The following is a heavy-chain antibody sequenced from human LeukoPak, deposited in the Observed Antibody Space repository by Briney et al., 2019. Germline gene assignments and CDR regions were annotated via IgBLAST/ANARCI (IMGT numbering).Heavy chain of an antibody. CDR1: GDSVSSNSAA. V-gene: IGHV6-1*01. CDR2: TYYRSKWYN. J-gene: IGHJ4*02. CDR3: ARGDVTVFGVVMGFDY. Sequence: SQTLSLTCAISGDSVSSNSAAWNWIRQSPSRGLEWLGRTYYRSKWYNDYAVSVKSRITINPDTSKNQFSLQLNSVTPEDTAVYYCARGDVTVFGVVMGFDYWGQGTLVTVSS. D-gene: IGHD3-3*01.